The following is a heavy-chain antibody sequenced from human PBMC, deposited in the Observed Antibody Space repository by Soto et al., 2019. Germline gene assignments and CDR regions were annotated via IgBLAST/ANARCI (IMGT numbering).Heavy chain of an antibody. J-gene: IGHJ4*02. D-gene: IGHD6-19*01. CDR2: INADGSRT. V-gene: IGHV3-74*01. Sequence: PGGSLRLSCAASGFSFSSHWMHWVRQAPGKGLVWVSHINADGSRTGYADSVEGRFTISRDNAKNTLYLQMNSLRAEDTAVYYFSRIGLSFSSGWALGFRGQGTLVTVSS. CDR1: GFSFSSHW. CDR3: SRIGLSFSSGWALGF.